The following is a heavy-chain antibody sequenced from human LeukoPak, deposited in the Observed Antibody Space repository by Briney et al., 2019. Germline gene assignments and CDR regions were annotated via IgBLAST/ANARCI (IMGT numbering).Heavy chain of an antibody. Sequence: SVKVSCKASGGTFSSYAISWVRQAPGQGLEWMGGIIPIFGTANYAQKFQGRVTITADESTSTAYMELSSLRSEDTAVYCCARVRYCSGGSCSYNWFDPWGQGTLVTVSS. J-gene: IGHJ5*02. CDR2: IIPIFGTA. D-gene: IGHD2-15*01. V-gene: IGHV1-69*01. CDR1: GGTFSSYA. CDR3: ARVRYCSGGSCSYNWFDP.